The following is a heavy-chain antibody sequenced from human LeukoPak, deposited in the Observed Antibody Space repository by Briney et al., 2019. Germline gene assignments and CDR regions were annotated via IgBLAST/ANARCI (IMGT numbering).Heavy chain of an antibody. CDR3: ARDTTTYDAFDI. V-gene: IGHV3-11*04. Sequence: GGSLRLSCAASGFTFSDYFMGWIRQAPGKGLEWLSYISTTGSTIYYADSVKGRFTISRDNAKNSLYLQMNSLRAEDTAVYYCARDTTTYDAFDIWGQGTMVTVSS. D-gene: IGHD1-1*01. CDR2: ISTTGSTI. CDR1: GFTFSDYF. J-gene: IGHJ3*02.